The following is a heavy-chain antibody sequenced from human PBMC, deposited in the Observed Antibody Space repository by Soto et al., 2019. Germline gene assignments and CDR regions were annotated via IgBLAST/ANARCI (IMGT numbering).Heavy chain of an antibody. Sequence: ASVKVSCKASGYSFTSYDMNWVRQAAGQGLECVGWMNPNSGNAVYAQSFQGRVTLTRDTSMRTAYMELSSLTSEDTAVYYCARGGLVEQQFDSWGQGTLVTVSS. CDR1: GYSFTSYD. CDR3: ARGGLVEQQFDS. J-gene: IGHJ4*02. V-gene: IGHV1-8*01. CDR2: MNPNSGNA. D-gene: IGHD6-13*01.